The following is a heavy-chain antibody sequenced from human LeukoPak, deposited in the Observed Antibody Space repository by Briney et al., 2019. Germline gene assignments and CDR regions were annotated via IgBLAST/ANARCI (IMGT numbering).Heavy chain of an antibody. CDR3: ATERLTIVVVVAATGYGMDV. D-gene: IGHD2-15*01. Sequence: PRASVSVSCKASGGTFSSYAISWVRQAPGQGLEWRGGIIPIFGTANYAQKFQGRVTITADKSTSTAYMELSSLRSEDTAVYYCATERLTIVVVVAATGYGMDVWGKGTPVTVSS. J-gene: IGHJ6*04. CDR1: GGTFSSYA. V-gene: IGHV1-69*06. CDR2: IIPIFGTA.